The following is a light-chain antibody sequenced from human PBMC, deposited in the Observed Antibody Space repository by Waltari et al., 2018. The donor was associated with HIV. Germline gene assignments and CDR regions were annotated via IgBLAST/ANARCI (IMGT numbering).Light chain of an antibody. J-gene: IGLJ1*01. V-gene: IGLV2-14*01. CDR3: SSYTSSSSYV. CDR2: DVT. Sequence: QSALTQPASVSGSPGHSPTLSCTGTSSDAGGYNYVSWYQQHPGKAPKHIIYDVTDRPSGVSNRFSGSKSGNTASLTISGLQAEDEADYYCSSYTSSSSYVFGTGTKVTVL. CDR1: SSDAGGYNY.